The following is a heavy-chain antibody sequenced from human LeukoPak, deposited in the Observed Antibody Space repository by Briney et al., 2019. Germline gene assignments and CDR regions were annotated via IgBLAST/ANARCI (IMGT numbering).Heavy chain of an antibody. CDR3: AKDFVRYNIQFDY. J-gene: IGHJ4*02. CDR1: GLSFSFYA. V-gene: IGHV3-23*01. D-gene: IGHD1-1*01. CDR2: ISGGGAGT. Sequence: GGSLRLSCAASGLSFSFYAMSWVRQAPGKGLEWGSSISGGGAGTYYADSVRGRFTISRDNSKNTLYLQMNSLRAEDTALYYCAKDFVRYNIQFDYWGQGALVTVSS.